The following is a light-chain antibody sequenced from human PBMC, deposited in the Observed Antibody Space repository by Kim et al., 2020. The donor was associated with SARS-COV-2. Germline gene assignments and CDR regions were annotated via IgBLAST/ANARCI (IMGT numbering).Light chain of an antibody. CDR3: CSYAGSYTLL. J-gene: IGLJ3*02. CDR1: SSDVGSYNY. CDR2: DVI. Sequence: GQSVTISCTGTSSDVGSYNYVSWYQQYPGKAPKLMTFDVIRRPSGVPDRFSGSKSGNTASLTISGLHAEDEADYYCCSYAGSYTLLFGGGTQLTVL. V-gene: IGLV2-11*03.